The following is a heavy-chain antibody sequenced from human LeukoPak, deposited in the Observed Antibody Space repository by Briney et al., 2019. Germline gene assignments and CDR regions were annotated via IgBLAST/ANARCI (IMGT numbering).Heavy chain of an antibody. CDR3: ARWPGGLSGTYYEPSSNWFDH. CDR1: GYTFISYG. D-gene: IGHD3-10*01. CDR2: ISAFDGNT. V-gene: IGHV1-18*01. Sequence: ASVKVSCKASGYTFISYGISWVRQAPGQGLEWMGWISAFDGNTNYAQKLQDRVTLTTDTSTSTAYMELRSLRSDDTAVYYCARWPGGLSGTYYEPSSNWFDHWGQGVLVTVSS. J-gene: IGHJ5*02.